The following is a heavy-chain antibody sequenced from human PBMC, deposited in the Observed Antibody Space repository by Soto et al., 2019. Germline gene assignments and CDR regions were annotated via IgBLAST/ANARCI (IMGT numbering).Heavy chain of an antibody. CDR2: ISWNSGSI. J-gene: IGHJ6*03. CDR3: AKDQNWNYVRYYMDV. V-gene: IGHV3-9*01. CDR1: GFTFDDYA. D-gene: IGHD1-7*01. Sequence: GGSLRLSCATSGFTFDDYAKHCVRQAPGKGLEWVSGISWNSGSIGYADSVKGRFTISRDNAKNSLYLQMNSLRAEDTAFYYCAKDQNWNYVRYYMDVWGKGTTVTVSS.